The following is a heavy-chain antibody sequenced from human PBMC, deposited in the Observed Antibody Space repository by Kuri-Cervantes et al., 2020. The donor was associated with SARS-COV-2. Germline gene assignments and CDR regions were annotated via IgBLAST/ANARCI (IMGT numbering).Heavy chain of an antibody. J-gene: IGHJ4*02. V-gene: IGHV3-74*01. CDR1: GFTFSTYW. Sequence: ETLSLTCAASGFTFSTYWMHWVRQAPGKGLVWVSRTNTDGSSTSYADSVKGRFTISRDNAKNTLYLQMNSLRAEDTAVYYCARAFLRGGSDYWGQGTLVTVSS. D-gene: IGHD1-26*01. CDR2: TNTDGSST. CDR3: ARAFLRGGSDY.